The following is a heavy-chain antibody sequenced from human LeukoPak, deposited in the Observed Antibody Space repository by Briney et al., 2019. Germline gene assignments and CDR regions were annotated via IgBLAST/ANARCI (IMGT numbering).Heavy chain of an antibody. V-gene: IGHV3-21*01. CDR2: ISSSSSYI. J-gene: IGHJ4*02. Sequence: GGSLRLSCTASGFTFSSYGMNWVRQAPGKGLEWVSSISSSSSYIYYADSVKGRFTISRDNAKNSLYLQMNSLRAEDTAVYYCARALGVRRNAGYWGQGTLVTVSS. CDR1: GFTFSSYG. CDR3: ARALGVRRNAGY.